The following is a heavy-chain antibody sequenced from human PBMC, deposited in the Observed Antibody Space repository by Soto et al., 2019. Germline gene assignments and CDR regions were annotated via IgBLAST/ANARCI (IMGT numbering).Heavy chain of an antibody. J-gene: IGHJ4*02. CDR3: ARDGVGHTTFFGYFDY. CDR1: GFTFSGLG. V-gene: IGHV3-33*01. Sequence: QVQLVEYGGGVVQPGRSLRLSCAASGFTFSGLGMHWVRQAPGKGLEWVAVIRYDGSNIYYADAVKGRFTISRDNSKDTLYLQMNSLRADDTAVYYCARDGVGHTTFFGYFDYWGQAPLVTVSS. CDR2: IRYDGSNI. D-gene: IGHD1-26*01.